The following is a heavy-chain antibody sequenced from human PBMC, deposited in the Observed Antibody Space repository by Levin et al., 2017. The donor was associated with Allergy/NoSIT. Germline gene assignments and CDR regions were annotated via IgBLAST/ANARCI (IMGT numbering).Heavy chain of an antibody. CDR1: GFTFSSYE. V-gene: IGHV3-48*03. CDR3: ARGGWASFDY. CDR2: ISTSGSTI. Sequence: PGGSLRLSCAASGFTFSSYEMNWVRQAPGKGLEWVSYISTSGSTIYYADSVKGRFTISRDNAKNSLYLQMNSLRAEDTAVYYCARGGWASFDYWGQGTLVTVSS. D-gene: IGHD1-26*01. J-gene: IGHJ4*02.